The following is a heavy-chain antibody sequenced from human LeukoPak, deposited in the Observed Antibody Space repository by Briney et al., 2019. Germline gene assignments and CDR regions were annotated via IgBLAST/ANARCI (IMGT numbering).Heavy chain of an antibody. CDR3: AKTSRKAHDSSGYYCSFDY. J-gene: IGHJ4*02. CDR2: ISGSGGST. CDR1: GFTFSSYA. Sequence: GGSLRLSCAASGFTFSSYAMSWVRQAPGKGLEWVSTISGSGGSTYYADSVKGRFTISRDNSKNTLYLQMNSLRAEDTALYYCAKTSRKAHDSSGYYCSFDYWGQGTLVTVSS. V-gene: IGHV3-23*01. D-gene: IGHD3-22*01.